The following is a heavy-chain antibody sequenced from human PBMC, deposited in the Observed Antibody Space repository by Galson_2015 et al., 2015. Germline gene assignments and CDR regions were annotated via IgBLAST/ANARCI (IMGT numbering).Heavy chain of an antibody. D-gene: IGHD5-18*01. V-gene: IGHV6-1*01. Sequence: CAISGDSVSSNSAAWNWIRQSPSRGLEWLGRTYYRSKWYTDSGISVKSRMTIKSDTSKNQFSLQLNSVTPEDTAVYYCARSTDKAMVSFYYCYYYMDVWGKGTTVTVSS. J-gene: IGHJ6*03. CDR1: GDSVSSNSAA. CDR3: ARSTDKAMVSFYYCYYYMDV. CDR2: TYYRSKWYT.